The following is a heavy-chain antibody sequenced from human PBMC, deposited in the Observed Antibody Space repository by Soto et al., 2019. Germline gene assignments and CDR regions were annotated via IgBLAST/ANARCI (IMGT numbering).Heavy chain of an antibody. D-gene: IGHD6-13*01. CDR2: VSGSGGST. CDR1: GFTFSSYA. Sequence: EVPLLESGGGLVQPGGSLRLSCAASGFTFSSYAMRWVRQAPGKGLEWVSAVSGSGGSTYYASSVKGRSTISRDNSKNTLYLQMNSMRAEDTAAYYCPRRGPGTDFEYWGQGTLVTVSS. J-gene: IGHJ4*02. V-gene: IGHV3-23*01. CDR3: PRRGPGTDFEY.